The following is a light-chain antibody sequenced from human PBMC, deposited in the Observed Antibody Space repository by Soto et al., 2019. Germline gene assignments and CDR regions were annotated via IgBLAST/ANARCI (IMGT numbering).Light chain of an antibody. V-gene: IGKV2-24*01. CDR3: MQATHFPPYT. CDR1: QSLVHSDGYTY. Sequence: VMTQTPLSSPVTLGQPASISCRSSQSLVHSDGYTYLSWLHQRPGQPPRLLIYRVSNRFSGVPDRFSGSGAGTDFTLKISRVEAEDVGVYCMQATHFPPYTFGQGTKLEI. CDR2: RVS. J-gene: IGKJ2*01.